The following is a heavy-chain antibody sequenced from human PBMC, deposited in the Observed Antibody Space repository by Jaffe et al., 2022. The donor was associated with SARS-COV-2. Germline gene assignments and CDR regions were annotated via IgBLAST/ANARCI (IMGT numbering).Heavy chain of an antibody. CDR1: GFTFSSYW. V-gene: IGHV3-7*01. D-gene: IGHD1-7*01. J-gene: IGHJ6*02. CDR3: AREKVELGVYYYGMDV. CDR2: IKQDGGEK. Sequence: DVQLVESGGGLVQPGGSLRLSCAASGFTFSSYWMSWVRQAPGKGLEWVVNIKQDGGEKYYVDSVKGRFTISRDNAKNSLYLQMNSLRAEDTAVYYCAREKVELGVYYYGMDVWGQGTTVTVSS.